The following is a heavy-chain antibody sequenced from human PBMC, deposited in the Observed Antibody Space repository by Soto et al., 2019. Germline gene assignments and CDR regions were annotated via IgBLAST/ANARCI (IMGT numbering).Heavy chain of an antibody. CDR2: IWYDGSNK. CDR3: AKERDSGYDLGY. V-gene: IGHV3-30*02. D-gene: IGHD5-12*01. J-gene: IGHJ1*01. CDR1: GFTFSSYG. Sequence: GGSLRLSCAASGFTFSSYGMHWVRQAPGKGLEWVAVIWYDGSNKYYADSVKGRFTISRDNSKNTLYLQMNSLRAEDTAMYYCAKERDSGYDLGYWGQGTLVTVSS.